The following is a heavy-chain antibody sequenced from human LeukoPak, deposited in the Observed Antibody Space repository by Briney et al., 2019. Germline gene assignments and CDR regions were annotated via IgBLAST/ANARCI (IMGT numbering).Heavy chain of an antibody. Sequence: ASVKVSCKASGYTFTSYYMHWVRQAPGQGLEWMGIINPSGGSTSYAQKFQGRVTITADESTSTAYMELSSLRSEDTAVYYCAKTPYYGSGSSRFDYWGQGTLVTVSS. CDR1: GYTFTSYY. V-gene: IGHV1-46*01. D-gene: IGHD3-10*01. CDR3: AKTPYYGSGSSRFDY. CDR2: INPSGGST. J-gene: IGHJ4*02.